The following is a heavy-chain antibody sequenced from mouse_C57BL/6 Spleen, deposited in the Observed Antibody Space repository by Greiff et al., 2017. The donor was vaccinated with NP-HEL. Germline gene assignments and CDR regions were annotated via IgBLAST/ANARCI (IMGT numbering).Heavy chain of an antibody. J-gene: IGHJ2*01. D-gene: IGHD6-1*01. Sequence: QVQLQQPGAELVRPGSSVKLSCKASGYTFTSYWLAWVQQRPGQGLEWIGNIYPSDSETHYNQKFKDKATLTVDKSSSTAYMQLSSLTSEYSAVYYCARQNPLVYYFDYWGQGTTLTVSS. CDR1: GYTFTSYW. V-gene: IGHV1-61*01. CDR3: ARQNPLVYYFDY. CDR2: IYPSDSET.